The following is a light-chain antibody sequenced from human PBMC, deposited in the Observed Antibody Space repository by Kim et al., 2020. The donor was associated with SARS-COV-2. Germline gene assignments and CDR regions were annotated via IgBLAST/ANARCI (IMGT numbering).Light chain of an antibody. CDR3: QQYDKLPYT. CDR2: DAS. V-gene: IGKV1-33*01. J-gene: IGKJ2*01. Sequence: DIQMTQSPCSLSASVGDIVTITCQASQDISNYLNWYQQKPGKAPKLLIYDASNLETGVPSRFSGSGSGTDFTFTISSLQPEDIATYYCQQYDKLPYTFGQGTKLVI. CDR1: QDISNY.